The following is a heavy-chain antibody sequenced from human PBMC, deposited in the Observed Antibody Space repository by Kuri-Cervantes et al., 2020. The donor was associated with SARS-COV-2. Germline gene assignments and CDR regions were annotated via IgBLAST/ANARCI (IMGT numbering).Heavy chain of an antibody. CDR3: ARDRPTRVVLGNAFDI. D-gene: IGHD2-2*01. J-gene: IGHJ3*02. CDR1: GFTFSSYS. V-gene: IGHV3-21*01. CDR2: ISSSSSYI. Sequence: GGSLRLSCAASGFTFSSYSMNWVRQAPGKELEWVSSISSSSSYIYYADSVKGRFTISRDNAKNSLYLQMNSLRAEDTAVYYCARDRPTRVVLGNAFDIWGQGTMVTVSS.